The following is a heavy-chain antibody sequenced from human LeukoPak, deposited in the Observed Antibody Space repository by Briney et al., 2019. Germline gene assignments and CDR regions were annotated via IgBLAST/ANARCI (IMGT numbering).Heavy chain of an antibody. D-gene: IGHD3-9*01. V-gene: IGHV3-7*01. CDR2: IKQDGSEK. CDR3: ARGMGLRYFDWLLNDAFDI. Sequence: GGSLRLSCAASGFTFSSYWMSWVRQAPGKGLEGVANIKQDGSEKYYVDSVKGRFTISRDNAKNSLYLQMNSLRAEDTAVYYCARGMGLRYFDWLLNDAFDIWGQGTMVTVSS. J-gene: IGHJ3*02. CDR1: GFTFSSYW.